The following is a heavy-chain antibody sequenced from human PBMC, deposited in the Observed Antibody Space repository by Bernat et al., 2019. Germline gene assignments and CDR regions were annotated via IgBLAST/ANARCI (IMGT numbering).Heavy chain of an antibody. CDR3: AKGPRPTVTHNHYYYYGMDV. J-gene: IGHJ6*02. CDR2: ISGSGGST. Sequence: EVQLLESGGGLVQPGGSLRLSCAASGFTFSSYAMSWVRQAPGKGLEWVSAISGSGGSTYYADSVKGRFTISRDNSKNTLYLQMNSLRAEDTAVYYCAKGPRPTVTHNHYYYYGMDVWGQGTTVTVSS. V-gene: IGHV3-23*01. CDR1: GFTFSSYA. D-gene: IGHD4-11*01.